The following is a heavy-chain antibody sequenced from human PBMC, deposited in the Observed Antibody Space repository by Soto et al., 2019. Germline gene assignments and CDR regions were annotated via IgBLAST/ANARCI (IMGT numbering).Heavy chain of an antibody. CDR1: GGSFSGYY. CDR3: ARGPLSLVWFGEPQSNWFDP. Sequence: SETLSLTCAVYGGSFSGYYWSWIRQPPGKGLEWIGEINHSGSTNYNPSLKSRVTISVDTSKNQFSLKLSSVTAADTAVYYCARGPLSLVWFGEPQSNWFDPWGQGTLVTVSS. V-gene: IGHV4-34*01. J-gene: IGHJ5*02. CDR2: INHSGST. D-gene: IGHD3-10*01.